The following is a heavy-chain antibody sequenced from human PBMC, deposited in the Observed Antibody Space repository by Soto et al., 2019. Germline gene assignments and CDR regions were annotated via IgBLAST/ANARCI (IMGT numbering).Heavy chain of an antibody. CDR2: ISTYVGDT. Sequence: ASVKVSCKASGYTFTSYGISWVRQAPGQGLEWMGWISTYVGDTKYAQNVQDRVTMTTDTSTSTAYMELRSLRSDDTAVYYCARGSRNGKNWFDPWGQGTLVTVSS. V-gene: IGHV1-18*01. CDR3: ARGSRNGKNWFDP. J-gene: IGHJ5*02. D-gene: IGHD1-1*01. CDR1: GYTFTSYG.